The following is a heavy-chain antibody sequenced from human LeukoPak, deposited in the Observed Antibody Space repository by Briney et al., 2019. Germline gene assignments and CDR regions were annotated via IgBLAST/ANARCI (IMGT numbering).Heavy chain of an antibody. CDR1: GGSISSYY. Sequence: SETLSLTCTVSGGSISSYYWSWIRQPPGKGLEWIWYIYTSGSTNYNPSLKRRVTISVDTSKNQFSLKLSSVTAADTAVYYCARHPGMLYYFDYWGQGTLVTVSS. J-gene: IGHJ4*02. V-gene: IGHV4-4*09. CDR3: ARHPGMLYYFDY. D-gene: IGHD2-8*01. CDR2: IYTSGST.